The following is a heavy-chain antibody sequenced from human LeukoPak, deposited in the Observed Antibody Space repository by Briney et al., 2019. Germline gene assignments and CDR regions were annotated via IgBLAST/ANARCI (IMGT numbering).Heavy chain of an antibody. J-gene: IGHJ6*02. CDR3: AKGHHGLDV. Sequence: GGSLRLSCAASGFSISGHYMSWIRQAPGKGLDWILYISPGGILMYYADSVKGRFTVSRDNANSSLFLQINSLRAEDTATYFCAKGHHGLDVWGRGTTVTVSS. CDR1: GFSISGHY. V-gene: IGHV3-11*01. D-gene: IGHD3/OR15-3a*01. CDR2: ISPGGILM.